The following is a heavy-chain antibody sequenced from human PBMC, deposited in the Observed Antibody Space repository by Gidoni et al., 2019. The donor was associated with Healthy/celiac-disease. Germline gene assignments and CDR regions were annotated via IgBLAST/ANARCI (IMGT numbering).Heavy chain of an antibody. V-gene: IGHV3-33*01. CDR1: GFTFRSYG. D-gene: IGHD6-13*01. CDR2: IWYDGSNK. CDR3: ARSVQGISSSSWFDY. Sequence: QVQLVESGGGVVQPGRSLRLSCAASGFTFRSYGMHWGRQAPGKGLEWVAVIWYDGSNKYYADSVKGRFTISRDNSKNTLYLQMNSLRAEDTAVYYCARSVQGISSSSWFDYWGQGTLVTVSS. J-gene: IGHJ4*02.